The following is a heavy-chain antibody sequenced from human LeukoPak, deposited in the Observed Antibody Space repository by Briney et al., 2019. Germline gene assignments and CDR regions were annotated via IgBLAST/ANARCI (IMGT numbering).Heavy chain of an antibody. V-gene: IGHV3-23*01. CDR2: ISGGGEGT. D-gene: IGHD4-17*01. CDR3: TRPTLTTELGFDP. Sequence: GGSLRLSCAASGFTFSNYAMNWVRQAPGKGLEWVSGISGGGEGTFYADSVKGRFTISRDDSKNTAYLQMNSLKTEDTAVYYCTRPTLTTELGFDPWGQGTLVTVSS. CDR1: GFTFSNYA. J-gene: IGHJ5*02.